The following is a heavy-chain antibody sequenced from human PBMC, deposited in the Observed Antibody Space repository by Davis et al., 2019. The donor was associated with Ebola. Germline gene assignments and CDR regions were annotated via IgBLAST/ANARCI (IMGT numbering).Heavy chain of an antibody. D-gene: IGHD3-10*01. J-gene: IGHJ4*02. V-gene: IGHV1-46*01. CDR3: ASGEFVDF. CDR2: INPSIGNT. Sequence: ASVKVSCKASGYTFTDYLMHWVRQAPGQGLEWMGLINPSIGNTSLAQKFQDRVTLTRDTSTRTVHMDLSSLNSEDTAIYYCASGEFVDFWGQGTLVTVSS. CDR1: GYTFTDYL.